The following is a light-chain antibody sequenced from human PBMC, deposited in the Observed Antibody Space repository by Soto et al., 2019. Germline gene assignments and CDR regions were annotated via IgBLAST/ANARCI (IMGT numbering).Light chain of an antibody. CDR3: CSYVGATTYV. J-gene: IGLJ1*01. Sequence: QSALTQPASVSGSPEQSITISCTGTSSNIGGYNVVSWYQQHPGKAPKVLIYEGTKRSSGVSNRFSGSQSGTTASLTISGLQAEDEADYYCCSYVGATTYVFGSGTKVTVL. CDR1: SSNIGGYNV. V-gene: IGLV2-23*01. CDR2: EGT.